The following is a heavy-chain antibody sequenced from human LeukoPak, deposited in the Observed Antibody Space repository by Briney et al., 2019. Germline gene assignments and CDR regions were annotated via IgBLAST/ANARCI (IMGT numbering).Heavy chain of an antibody. D-gene: IGHD6-19*01. J-gene: IGHJ4*02. Sequence: RPSETLSLTCTVSGGSISSSSYYWGWIRQPPGKGLEWIGEINHSGSTNYNPSLKSRVTISVDTSKNQFSLKLSSVTAADTAVYYCARGPGYSSFGALGYWGQGTLVTVSS. CDR2: INHSGST. CDR3: ARGPGYSSFGALGY. V-gene: IGHV4-39*07. CDR1: GGSISSSSYY.